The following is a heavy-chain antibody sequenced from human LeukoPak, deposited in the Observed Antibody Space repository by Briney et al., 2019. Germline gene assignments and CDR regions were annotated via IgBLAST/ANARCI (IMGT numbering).Heavy chain of an antibody. Sequence: PSETLSLTCTVSGYSISSGYYWGWIRQPPGKGLEWIGSIHHSGSTYYNPSLKSRVTISVDKSKNQFSLKLSSVTAADTAVYYCARDGSPTRAYCGGDCSDPNAFDIWGQGTMVTVSS. D-gene: IGHD2-21*02. CDR2: IHHSGST. V-gene: IGHV4-38-2*02. J-gene: IGHJ3*02. CDR3: ARDGSPTRAYCGGDCSDPNAFDI. CDR1: GYSISSGYY.